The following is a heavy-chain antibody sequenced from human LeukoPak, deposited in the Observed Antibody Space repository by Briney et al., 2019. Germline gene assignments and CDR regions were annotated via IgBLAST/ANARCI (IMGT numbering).Heavy chain of an antibody. CDR3: AREKGGYDAFDI. CDR1: GGSISGYS. Sequence: SETLSLTCTVSGGSISGYSWSWIRQPPGKGLEWIGYIYNSGSTNYNPSLKSRVTISVDTSKNEIYLRLRSVTAADTAMYFCAREKGGYDAFDIWGQGTRVTVSS. V-gene: IGHV4-59*01. J-gene: IGHJ3*02. D-gene: IGHD2-15*01. CDR2: IYNSGST.